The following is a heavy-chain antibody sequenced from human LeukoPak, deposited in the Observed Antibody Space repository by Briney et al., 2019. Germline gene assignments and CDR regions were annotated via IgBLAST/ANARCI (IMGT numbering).Heavy chain of an antibody. V-gene: IGHV3-23*01. Sequence: GGSLRLSCAASGFTFSFYAMSWVRQAPGKGLEWVSSISGSAGSTYYTDSVKGRFAISRDNSKNTLYLEMNGLRAEDTAVYYCAKGQSASITAAARGVDYWGQGTLVTVSS. J-gene: IGHJ4*02. D-gene: IGHD6-13*01. CDR3: AKGQSASITAAARGVDY. CDR2: ISGSAGST. CDR1: GFTFSFYA.